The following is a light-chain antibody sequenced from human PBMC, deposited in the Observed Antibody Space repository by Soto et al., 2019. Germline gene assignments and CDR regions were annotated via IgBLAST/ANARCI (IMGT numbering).Light chain of an antibody. V-gene: IGKV1-39*01. Sequence: DIQMTQSPSSLSASVGDRVTITCRASQSISSYLNWYQQKPGKAPKLLIYAASSLQSGVPSRFSGSGSGTDFTLTISSLQPEDFATYYCQQSYITPPTFGLGTKVEIK. CDR1: QSISSY. CDR3: QQSYITPPT. J-gene: IGKJ1*01. CDR2: AAS.